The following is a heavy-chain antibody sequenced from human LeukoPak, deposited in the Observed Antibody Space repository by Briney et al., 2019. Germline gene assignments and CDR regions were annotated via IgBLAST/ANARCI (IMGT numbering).Heavy chain of an antibody. CDR1: GFTFSNYW. V-gene: IGHV3-7*01. Sequence: PGGSLRLFCAASGFTFSNYWMNSVRQVPGKGREWVANINQDGSQKEYVDSVKGRFTISRDNAKNLLYLQMNSPRAEDTAVYYCARIMRDVGVRDYWGQGTLVTVSS. J-gene: IGHJ4*02. CDR3: ARIMRDVGVRDY. D-gene: IGHD5-24*01. CDR2: INQDGSQK.